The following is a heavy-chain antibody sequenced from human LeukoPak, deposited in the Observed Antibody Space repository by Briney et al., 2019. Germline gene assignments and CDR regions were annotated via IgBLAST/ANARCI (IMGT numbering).Heavy chain of an antibody. D-gene: IGHD6-19*01. CDR3: AREYSSGWYNLGNYYYGMDV. V-gene: IGHV3-30-3*01. J-gene: IGHJ6*02. CDR1: GFTFSSYA. Sequence: GSLRLSCAASGFTFSSYAMHWVRQAPGKGLEWVAVISYDGSNKYYADSVKGRFTISRDNSKNTLYLQMNSLRAEDTAVYYCAREYSSGWYNLGNYYYGMDVWGQGTTVTVSS. CDR2: ISYDGSNK.